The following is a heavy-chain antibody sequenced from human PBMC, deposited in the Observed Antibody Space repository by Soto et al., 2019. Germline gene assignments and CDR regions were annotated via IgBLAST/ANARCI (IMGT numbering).Heavy chain of an antibody. D-gene: IGHD2-15*01. J-gene: IGHJ4*02. CDR3: ASVVVGATRQTGSDH. CDR2: MHSSGGT. Sequence: QLLESGPGLVKPSETLSLTCTVSTGSITSGDYFWGWIRQPPGKGLEFIGSMHSSGGTYYSPSLKRRVSISMDKSKNQFSLKLTSVTAGDTAVYFCASVVVGATRQTGSDHWGQGTLVTVS. CDR1: TGSITSGDYF. V-gene: IGHV4-39*01.